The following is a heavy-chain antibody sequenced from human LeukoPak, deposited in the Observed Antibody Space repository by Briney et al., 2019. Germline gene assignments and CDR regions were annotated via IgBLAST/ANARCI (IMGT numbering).Heavy chain of an antibody. CDR2: VSANGVST. CDR3: AKDRGYTTGRDFDF. J-gene: IGHJ4*02. D-gene: IGHD3-10*01. Sequence: SGGSLRLSCAASGFTFGNYPFSWVRQAPGKGLEWVSVVSANGVSTLYANSVKGRFTISRDNFVNTLYPQMSSLRAEDTAVYYCAKDRGYTTGRDFDFWGQGALVTVSS. V-gene: IGHV3-23*01. CDR1: GFTFGNYP.